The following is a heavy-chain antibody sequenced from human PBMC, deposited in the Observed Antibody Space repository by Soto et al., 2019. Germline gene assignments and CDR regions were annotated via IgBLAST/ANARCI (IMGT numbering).Heavy chain of an antibody. Sequence: QVQLQESGPGLVKPSHTLSLTCTVSGGSISSGGYYWSWIRQHPGNGLEWIGYIYYSGRTYYNPSLKSRVTISVDTSKNQFSLKLSSVTAADTAVYYCARAKKGIAAAENWFDPWGQGTLGTVSS. V-gene: IGHV4-31*03. J-gene: IGHJ5*02. CDR2: IYYSGRT. CDR3: ARAKKGIAAAENWFDP. D-gene: IGHD6-13*01. CDR1: GGSISSGGYY.